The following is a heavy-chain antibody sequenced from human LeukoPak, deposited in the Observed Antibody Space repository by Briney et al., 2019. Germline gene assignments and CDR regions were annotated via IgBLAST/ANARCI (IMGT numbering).Heavy chain of an antibody. D-gene: IGHD6-19*01. J-gene: IGHJ5*02. V-gene: IGHV1-69*05. CDR2: IIPIFGTA. CDR3: ARTKAVAGTVDWFDP. Sequence: ASVKVSCKASGGTFSSYAISWVRQAPGQGLEWMGGIIPIFGTANYAQKFQGRVKITTDESTSTAYMELSSLRSEDTAVYYCARTKAVAGTVDWFDPWGQGTLVTVSS. CDR1: GGTFSSYA.